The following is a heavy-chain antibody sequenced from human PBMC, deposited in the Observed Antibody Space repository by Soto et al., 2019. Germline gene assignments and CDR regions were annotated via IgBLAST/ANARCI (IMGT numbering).Heavy chain of an antibody. D-gene: IGHD2-8*01. CDR1: GGSISSGDYY. V-gene: IGHV4-30-4*01. J-gene: IGHJ6*02. CDR3: ARDRGYCTNGVCYTAHHGMDV. Sequence: SETLSLTCTVSGGSISSGDYYWSWIRQPPGKGLEWIGYIYYSGSTYYNPSLKSRVTISVDTSKNQFSLKLSAVTAADTAVYYCARDRGYCTNGVCYTAHHGMDVWGQGTTVTVSS. CDR2: IYYSGST.